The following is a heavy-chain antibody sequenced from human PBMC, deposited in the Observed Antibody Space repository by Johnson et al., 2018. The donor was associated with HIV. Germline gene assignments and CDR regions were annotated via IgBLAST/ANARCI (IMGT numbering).Heavy chain of an antibody. J-gene: IGHJ3*02. V-gene: IGHV3-20*04. CDR3: ARFRQWLVFPAFDI. CDR1: EFTFDDYG. D-gene: IGHD6-19*01. Sequence: VQLLESGGGVVRPGGSLRLSCAASEFTFDDYGMSWVRQAPGKGLEWVSGVHWNGGSTGYADAVKGRFTISRDNAKNSLYLQMNSLRAEDTALYYCARFRQWLVFPAFDIWGQGTMVTVSS. CDR2: VHWNGGST.